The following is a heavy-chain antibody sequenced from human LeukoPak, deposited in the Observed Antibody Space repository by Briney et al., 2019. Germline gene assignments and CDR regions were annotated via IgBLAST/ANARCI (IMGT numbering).Heavy chain of an antibody. CDR2: IYYSGST. CDR3: ASSSSGWYYFDY. J-gene: IGHJ4*02. Sequence: SETLSLTCTVSGGSISSHYWSWIRQPPGKGLEWIGYIYYSGSTNYNPSLKSRVTISVDTSRNQFSLKVSSVTAADTAVYYCASSSSGWYYFDYWGQGTQVTVSS. CDR1: GGSISSHY. V-gene: IGHV4-59*11. D-gene: IGHD6-19*01.